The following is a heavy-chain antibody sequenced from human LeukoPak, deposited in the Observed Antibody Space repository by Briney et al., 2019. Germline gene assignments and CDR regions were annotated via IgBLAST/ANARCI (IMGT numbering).Heavy chain of an antibody. D-gene: IGHD1-26*01. J-gene: IGHJ4*02. CDR3: ARGPGELLMDYYFDY. CDR1: GGSFSGYY. V-gene: IGHV4-34*01. Sequence: SETLSLTCAVYGGSFSGYYWSWIRQPPGKGLEWIGEINHSGSTNYNPSLKSRVTISVDTSKNQFSLKLSSVTAADTAVYYCARGPGELLMDYYFDYWGQGTLVTVSS. CDR2: INHSGST.